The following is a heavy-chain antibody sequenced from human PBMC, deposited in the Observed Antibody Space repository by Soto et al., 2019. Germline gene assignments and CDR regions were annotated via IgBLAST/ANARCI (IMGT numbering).Heavy chain of an antibody. V-gene: IGHV1-3*01. CDR1: GYTFTSYA. D-gene: IGHD3-9*01. J-gene: IGHJ4*02. CDR3: ARAPAYYDILTGSPTLEY. Sequence: GASVKVSCKASGYTFTSYAMHWVRQAPGQRLGWMGWINAGNGNTKYSQKFQGRVTITRDTSASTAYMELSSLRSEDTAVYYCARAPAYYDILTGSPTLEYWGQGTLVTVSS. CDR2: INAGNGNT.